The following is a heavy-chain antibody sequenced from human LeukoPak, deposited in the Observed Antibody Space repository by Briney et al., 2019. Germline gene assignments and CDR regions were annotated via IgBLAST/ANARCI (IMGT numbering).Heavy chain of an antibody. J-gene: IGHJ6*03. V-gene: IGHV1-69*05. Sequence: GASVKVSCKASGGTFSSYAISWVRQAPGQGLEWMGRIIPIFGTANYAQKFQGRVTITTDESTSTAYMELSSLRSEDTAVYYCARGRFLEWLSLPMDVWGKGTTVTVSS. CDR1: GGTFSSYA. CDR2: IIPIFGTA. CDR3: ARGRFLEWLSLPMDV. D-gene: IGHD3-3*01.